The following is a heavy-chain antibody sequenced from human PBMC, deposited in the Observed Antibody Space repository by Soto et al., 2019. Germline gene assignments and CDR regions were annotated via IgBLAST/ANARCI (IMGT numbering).Heavy chain of an antibody. J-gene: IGHJ4*02. CDR3: ARVGPSYGNVSDY. Sequence: SETLSLTCAVYGGSFSGYYWSWIRQPPGKGLEWIGEINHSGSTNYNPSLKSRVTISVDTSKNQFSLKLSSVTAADTAVYYCARVGPSYGNVSDYWGQGTLVTVSS. D-gene: IGHD5-18*01. V-gene: IGHV4-34*01. CDR2: INHSGST. CDR1: GGSFSGYY.